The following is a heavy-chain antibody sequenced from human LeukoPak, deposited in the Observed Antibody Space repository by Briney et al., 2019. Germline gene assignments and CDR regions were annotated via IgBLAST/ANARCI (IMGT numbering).Heavy chain of an antibody. CDR2: INPSGGST. Sequence: ASVKVSCKTSGYTFTNYDINWVRQASGQGLEWMGIINPSGGSTSYAQKFQGRVTMTRDTSTSTVYMELSSLRSEGTAVYYCARSHYDILTGSLNWFDPWGQGTLVTVSS. V-gene: IGHV1-46*01. D-gene: IGHD3-9*01. CDR3: ARSHYDILTGSLNWFDP. CDR1: GYTFTNYD. J-gene: IGHJ5*02.